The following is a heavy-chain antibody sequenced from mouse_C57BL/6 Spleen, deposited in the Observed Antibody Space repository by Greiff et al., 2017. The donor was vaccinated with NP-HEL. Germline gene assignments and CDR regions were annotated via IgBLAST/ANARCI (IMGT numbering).Heavy chain of an antibody. J-gene: IGHJ1*03. CDR2: INTNYGTT. V-gene: IGHV1-39*01. D-gene: IGHD1-1*01. CDR1: GYSFTDYN. Sequence: EVPLKQSGPELVKPGASVKISCKASGYSFTDYNMNWVKQSNGKSLEWIGVINTNYGTTSYNQKFKAKATLNVDQSSSTACMQLNSLTSEDSAVYYCARGSGYGSSYWYFDVWGTGTTVTVSS. CDR3: ARGSGYGSSYWYFDV.